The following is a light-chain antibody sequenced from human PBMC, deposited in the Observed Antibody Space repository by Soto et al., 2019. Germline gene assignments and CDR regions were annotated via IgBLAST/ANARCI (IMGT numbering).Light chain of an antibody. Sequence: DIKMTQSPASLSASVGDTVIITCRASQTISVYLNWYQQIAGKAPKLLIYGASTLQSGVPSRFGGSGSGTDFTLTVSSLQPEDFATYYCQHLFMYPPPFAPGTKVDIK. CDR1: QTISVY. J-gene: IGKJ3*01. V-gene: IGKV1-9*01. CDR3: QHLFMYPPP. CDR2: GAS.